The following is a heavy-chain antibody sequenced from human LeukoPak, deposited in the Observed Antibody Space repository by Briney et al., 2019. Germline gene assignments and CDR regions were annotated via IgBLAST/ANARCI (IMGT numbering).Heavy chain of an antibody. V-gene: IGHV4-34*01. D-gene: IGHD2-15*01. J-gene: IGHJ2*01. CDR3: ARRRVVVVAATVPSLRRYWYFDL. CDR1: GGSFSGYY. Sequence: SETLSLTCAVYGGSFSGYYWSWIRQPPGKGLEWIGEINHSGSTNYNPSLKSRVTISVDTSKNQFSLKLSSVTAADTAVYYCARRRVVVVAATVPSLRRYWYFDLWGRGTLVTVSS. CDR2: INHSGST.